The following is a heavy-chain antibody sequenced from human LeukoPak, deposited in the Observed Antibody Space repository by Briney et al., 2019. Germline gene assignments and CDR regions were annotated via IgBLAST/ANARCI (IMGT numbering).Heavy chain of an antibody. CDR1: GFTFSSYA. CDR3: ARLILNWFDP. Sequence: PGGSLRLSCAASGFTFSSYAMSWVRQAPGKGLEWVSATSGSGGSTYYADSVKGRFTISRDNSKNTLYLQMNSLRAEDTAVYYCARLILNWFDPWGQGTLVTVSS. D-gene: IGHD3-16*01. V-gene: IGHV3-23*01. J-gene: IGHJ5*02. CDR2: TSGSGGST.